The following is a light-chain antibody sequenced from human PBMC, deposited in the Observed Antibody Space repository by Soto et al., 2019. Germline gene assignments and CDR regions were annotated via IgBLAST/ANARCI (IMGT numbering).Light chain of an antibody. CDR1: IRDVGSYNY. V-gene: IGLV2-14*03. J-gene: IGLJ7*01. CDR3: SSYTRTTTLIV. Sequence: QSALTQPASVSGSPGQSITISCTGTIRDVGSYNYVSWYQQHPGKVPKLLIYQVTNRPSGVSNRFSGSKSGNTASLTISGLQDDDEADYYCSSYTRTTTLIVFGTGTQLTVL. CDR2: QVT.